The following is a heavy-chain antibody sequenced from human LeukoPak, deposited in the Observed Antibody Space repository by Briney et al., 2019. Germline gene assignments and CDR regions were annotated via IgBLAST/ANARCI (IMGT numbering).Heavy chain of an antibody. CDR1: GFTFSSYA. CDR2: IRDRGDST. CDR3: TKDLSGSDWVADF. Sequence: GGSLRLSCAASGFTFSSYAMHWVRQAPGKGLEWVASIRDRGDSTYYAVSVKGRFTISRDNSKNTVDLRMHSLRAEDSAIYYCTKDLSGSDWVADFWGQGTLVTVSS. J-gene: IGHJ4*02. V-gene: IGHV3-23*01. D-gene: IGHD1-26*01.